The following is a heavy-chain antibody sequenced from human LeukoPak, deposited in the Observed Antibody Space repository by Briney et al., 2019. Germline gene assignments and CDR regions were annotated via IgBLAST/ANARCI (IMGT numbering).Heavy chain of an antibody. CDR1: GFTFSSYD. CDR2: IGTAGDT. CDR3: ARAQGLWFGELKAFDI. D-gene: IGHD3-10*01. Sequence: GGSLRLSCAASGFTFSSYDMHWVRQATGKGLEWVSAIGTAGDTYYPGSVKGRYTISRENAKNSLYLQMNSLRAGDTAVYYCARAQGLWFGELKAFDIWGQGTMVTVSS. V-gene: IGHV3-13*01. J-gene: IGHJ3*02.